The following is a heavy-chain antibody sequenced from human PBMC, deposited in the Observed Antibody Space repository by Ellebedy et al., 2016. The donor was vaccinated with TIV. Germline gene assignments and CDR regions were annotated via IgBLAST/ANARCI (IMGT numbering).Heavy chain of an antibody. D-gene: IGHD3-3*01. J-gene: IGHJ6*02. CDR2: INAGNGNT. V-gene: IGHV1-3*01. Sequence: ASVKVSCKASGYTFTSYAMHWVRQAPGQRLEWMGWINAGNGNTKYSQKFQGRVTITRDTSASTAYMELSSLRSEDTAVYYCARDGGVLRQREPGYYYGMDVWGQGTTVTVSS. CDR3: ARDGGVLRQREPGYYYGMDV. CDR1: GYTFTSYA.